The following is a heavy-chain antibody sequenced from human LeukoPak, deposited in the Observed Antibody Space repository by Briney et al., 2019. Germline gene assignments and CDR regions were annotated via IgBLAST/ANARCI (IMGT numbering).Heavy chain of an antibody. D-gene: IGHD5-24*01. CDR2: IHHSGST. CDR1: GGSFSGYY. J-gene: IGHJ4*02. CDR3: ARSRGWLQSHPLGY. Sequence: SETLSLTCAVYGGSFSGYYWSWIRQPPGKGLECIGEIHHSGSTNHNPSLKSRVTLSVDTSKNQFSLKLSSVTAADTAVYYCARSRGWLQSHPLGYWGQGTLVTVSS. V-gene: IGHV4-34*01.